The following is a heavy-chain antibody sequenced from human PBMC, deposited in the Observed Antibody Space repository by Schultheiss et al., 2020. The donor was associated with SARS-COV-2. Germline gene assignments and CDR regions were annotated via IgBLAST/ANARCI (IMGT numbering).Heavy chain of an antibody. V-gene: IGHV4-34*01. CDR3: ASGPHVDTAMPFDY. CDR2: INHSGST. Sequence: SQTLSLTCAVYGGSFSGYYWSWIRQPPGKGLEWIGEINHSGSTNYNPSLKSRVTMSVDTSKNQFSLKLSSVTAADTAVYYCASGPHVDTAMPFDYWGQGTLVTVSS. CDR1: GGSFSGYY. D-gene: IGHD5-18*01. J-gene: IGHJ4*02.